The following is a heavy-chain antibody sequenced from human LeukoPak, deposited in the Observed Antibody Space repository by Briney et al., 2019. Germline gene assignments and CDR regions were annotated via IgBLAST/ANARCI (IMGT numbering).Heavy chain of an antibody. V-gene: IGHV3-23*01. CDR2: ISGSGGST. D-gene: IGHD2-2*01. J-gene: IGHJ3*02. CDR1: GFTISSYA. Sequence: GGSLRLSCAASGFTISSYAMSWVRQAPGKGLEWVSAISGSGGSTYYADSVKGRFTISRDNSKNTLYLQMNSLRAEDTAVYYCAKGDCSSTSCPRTDAFAIWGQGTMVTVSS. CDR3: AKGDCSSTSCPRTDAFAI.